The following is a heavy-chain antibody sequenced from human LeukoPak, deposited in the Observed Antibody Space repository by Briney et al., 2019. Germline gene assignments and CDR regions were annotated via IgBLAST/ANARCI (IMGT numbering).Heavy chain of an antibody. D-gene: IGHD3-10*01. V-gene: IGHV3-7*01. Sequence: GESLRPSCAASGFTFTTYWMTWVRQAPGKGLGWVANINQDGTEKYYVDSVKGRFTISRDNAKNSLYLQMNSLRVEDTAVYYCAKVAKYYYGSETYYFFEHWGQGTPVTASS. J-gene: IGHJ4*02. CDR1: GFTFTTYW. CDR2: INQDGTEK. CDR3: AKVAKYYYGSETYYFFEH.